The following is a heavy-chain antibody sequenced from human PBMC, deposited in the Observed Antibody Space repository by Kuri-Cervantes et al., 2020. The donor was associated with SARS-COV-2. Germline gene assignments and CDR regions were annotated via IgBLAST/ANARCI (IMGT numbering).Heavy chain of an antibody. CDR3: ARQNTIFGVVITDAFDI. J-gene: IGHJ3*02. Sequence: GESLKISCAASGFTVSSNYMSWVRQAPGKGLEWVSVIYSGGSTYYADSVKGRFTISRDNSKNTLYLQMNSLRAEDTAVYYCARQNTIFGVVITDAFDIRGQGTMVTVSS. CDR2: IYSGGST. V-gene: IGHV3-53*01. D-gene: IGHD3-3*01. CDR1: GFTVSSNY.